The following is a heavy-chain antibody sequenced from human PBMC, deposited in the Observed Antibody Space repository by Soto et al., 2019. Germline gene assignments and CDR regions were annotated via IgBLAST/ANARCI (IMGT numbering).Heavy chain of an antibody. CDR2: IYPGDSDT. D-gene: IGHD3-9*01. CDR3: ARLGFEYDTSTPYYNVLHYYGVDV. V-gene: IGHV5-51*01. J-gene: IGHJ6*02. CDR1: GYKVSTWHNFTSYW. Sequence: PGESLKISCMGSGYKVSTWHNFTSYWIAWVRQMPGEGLEWMGIIYPGDSDTTYSPSFQGQVTISADKSINTVYLQWSSLKASDTATYYCARLGFEYDTSTPYYNVLHYYGVDVWGQGTTVTVSS.